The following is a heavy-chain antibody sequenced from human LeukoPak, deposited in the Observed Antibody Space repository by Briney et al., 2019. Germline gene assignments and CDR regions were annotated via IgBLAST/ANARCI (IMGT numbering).Heavy chain of an antibody. CDR2: INSDGSWT. Sequence: GGSLRLSCAASGNYWMHWVRQAPGKGLVWVSHINSDGSWTNYADSVKGRFTISKDNAKNTVYLQMNSLRAEDTAVYYCVSFYETYWGRGTLVTVSS. CDR3: VSFYETY. D-gene: IGHD2/OR15-2a*01. CDR1: GNYW. V-gene: IGHV3-74*01. J-gene: IGHJ4*02.